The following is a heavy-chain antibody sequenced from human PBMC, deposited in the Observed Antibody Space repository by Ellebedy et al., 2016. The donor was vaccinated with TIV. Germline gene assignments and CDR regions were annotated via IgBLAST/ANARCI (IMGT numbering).Heavy chain of an antibody. D-gene: IGHD1-26*01. CDR3: ATERSGSYYNY. Sequence: PGGSLRLSCEASGIIFSSYWMHWVRQAPGKGLLWVSRINSDGSSTTYADSVKGRFTISRDNAKNTVYLQMNSLRLEDKAVYYCATERSGSYYNYWGQGTLVTVSS. J-gene: IGHJ4*02. V-gene: IGHV3-74*03. CDR2: INSDGSST. CDR1: GIIFSSYW.